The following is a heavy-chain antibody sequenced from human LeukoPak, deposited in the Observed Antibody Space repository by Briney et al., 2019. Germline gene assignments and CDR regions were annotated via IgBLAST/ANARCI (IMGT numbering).Heavy chain of an antibody. CDR3: ATPAYYYDSSGYYFFPHSYYYYYMDV. V-gene: IGHV1-69*05. D-gene: IGHD3-22*01. J-gene: IGHJ6*03. CDR1: GGTFSSYA. Sequence: SVKVSCKASGGTFSSYAISWVRQAPGQGLEWMGRIIPIFGTANYAQKFQGRVTITTDESTSTAYMELSSLRSEDTAVYYCATPAYYYDSSGYYFFPHSYYYYYMDVWGKGTTVTVSS. CDR2: IIPIFGTA.